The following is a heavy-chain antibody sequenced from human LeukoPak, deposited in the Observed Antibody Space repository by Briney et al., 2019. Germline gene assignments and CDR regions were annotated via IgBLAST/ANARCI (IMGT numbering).Heavy chain of an antibody. J-gene: IGHJ6*03. CDR3: ARTTEGGYTYDYFYYYYMDV. V-gene: IGHV4-59*01. D-gene: IGHD5-18*01. CDR2: IYYSGST. Sequence: SETLSLTYTVSGGSISSYYWSWIRQPPGKGLEWIGYIYYSGSTNYNPSLKSRVTISVDTSKNQFSLKLSSVTAADTAVYYCARTTEGGYTYDYFYYYYMDVWGKGTTVTTSS. CDR1: GGSISSYY.